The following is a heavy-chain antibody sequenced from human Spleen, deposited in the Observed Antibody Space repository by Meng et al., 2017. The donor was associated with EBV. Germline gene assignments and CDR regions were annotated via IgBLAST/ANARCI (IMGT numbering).Heavy chain of an antibody. V-gene: IGHV4-61*01. Sequence: QVRSQGPGPGLGKPLWHPVPTGTVSGGSVSSGIYYWSWIRQPPGNGLEWIGYIYYSGSTNYNPSLKSRVTISVDTSKNQFSLKLSSVTAADTAVYYCARQYCSTTSCYRDSFGYWGQGTLVTVSS. CDR2: IYYSGST. CDR3: ARQYCSTTSCYRDSFGY. D-gene: IGHD2-2*01. CDR1: GGSVSSGIYY. J-gene: IGHJ4*02.